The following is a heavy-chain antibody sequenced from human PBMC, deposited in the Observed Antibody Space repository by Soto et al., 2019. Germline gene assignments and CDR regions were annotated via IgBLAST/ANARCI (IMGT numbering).Heavy chain of an antibody. D-gene: IGHD3-10*01. CDR2: IIPFLGVT. V-gene: IGHV1-69*08. CDR3: ARDWESTVSTWSFGAF. CDR1: GGTFSPYT. J-gene: IGHJ4*02. Sequence: QVQLVQSGAEVKKPGSSVKVSCKASGGTFSPYTVNWVRQAPGQGLEWMGRIIPFLGVTNYAQKFQARVPLTADTSTTTAYMELSGLRFEDTAVYYCARDWESTVSTWSFGAFWGRGTLVTVSS.